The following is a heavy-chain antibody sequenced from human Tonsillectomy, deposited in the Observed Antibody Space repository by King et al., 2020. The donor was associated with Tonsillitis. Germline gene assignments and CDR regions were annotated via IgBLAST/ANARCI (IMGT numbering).Heavy chain of an antibody. CDR1: GGSFSGYY. CDR3: ARTLRYNWNDGVPWFDP. J-gene: IGHJ5*02. D-gene: IGHD1-1*01. V-gene: IGHV4-34*01. Sequence: VQLQQWGAGLLKPSETLSLTCAVYGGSFSGYYWSWIRQPPGKGLEWIGEINHRGSTNYNPSLKSRVTISVDTSKNQFSLKLSSVTAADTAVYYCARTLRYNWNDGVPWFDPWGQGTLVTVSS. CDR2: INHRGST.